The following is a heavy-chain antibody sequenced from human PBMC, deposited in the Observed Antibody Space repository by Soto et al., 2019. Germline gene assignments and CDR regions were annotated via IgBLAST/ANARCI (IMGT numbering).Heavy chain of an antibody. D-gene: IGHD3-22*01. V-gene: IGHV4-39*01. CDR1: GGCISSRGYY. Sequence: PSETLSLTCTVCGGCISSRGYYWGWILQPPGKGLEWLGSIYYSGSTYYNPSLKSRVSISVDTSKNQSSLKLSSVTAADAAVYYCARHPGAFLIVFAYYFDYWGQRTLVTVSS. CDR2: IYYSGST. CDR3: ARHPGAFLIVFAYYFDY. J-gene: IGHJ4*02.